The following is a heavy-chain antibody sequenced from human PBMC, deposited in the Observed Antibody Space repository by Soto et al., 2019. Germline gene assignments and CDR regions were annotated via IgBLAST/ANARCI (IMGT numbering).Heavy chain of an antibody. CDR1: GFTFSSYE. V-gene: IGHV3-48*03. CDR3: ARGGVSIPGYYYCMDV. CDR2: IISSGRTI. Sequence: GGSLRRSCAASGFTFSSYEMNCVRHAPGQGLERVSYIISSGRTINSADSVKGRFTFSIDNAKNSLYLQMNSLSAEDTAVYYCARGGVSIPGYYYCMDVLRQGTRIAFSS. D-gene: IGHD3-3*01. J-gene: IGHJ6*02.